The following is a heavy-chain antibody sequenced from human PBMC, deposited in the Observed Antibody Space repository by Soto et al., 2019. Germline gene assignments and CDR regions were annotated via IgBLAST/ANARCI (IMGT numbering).Heavy chain of an antibody. J-gene: IGHJ5*02. V-gene: IGHV3-21*01. Sequence: EVQVVESGGGLVQPGGSLRLSCSFTFSMYSMSWVRQAPGKGLEWVASISSGGSYIKYADSVKGRFTISRDNAKNSVSLQMNSLRVDDTAVYFCTRDQGGSYDSWIDPWGQGTLVTVSS. CDR1: FTFSMYS. CDR3: TRDQGGSYDSWIDP. CDR2: ISSGGSYI. D-gene: IGHD1-26*01.